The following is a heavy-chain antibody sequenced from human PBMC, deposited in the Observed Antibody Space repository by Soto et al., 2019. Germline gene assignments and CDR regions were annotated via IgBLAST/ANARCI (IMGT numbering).Heavy chain of an antibody. D-gene: IGHD3-22*01. CDR1: GFTFNNYA. CDR3: VRLYYYDPPGAFDI. J-gene: IGHJ3*02. Sequence: GGSLRLSCAASGFTFNNYAMNWVRQAPGKGLEWVSSFSGSGPTTYYADSVKGRFTISRDNSKKTLYMQMNSLRAEDTPVFYCVRLYYYDPPGAFDIWGQGTMVTVSS. CDR2: FSGSGPTT. V-gene: IGHV3-23*01.